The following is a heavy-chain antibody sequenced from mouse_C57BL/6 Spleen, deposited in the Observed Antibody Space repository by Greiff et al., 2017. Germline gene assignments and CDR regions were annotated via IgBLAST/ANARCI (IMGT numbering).Heavy chain of an antibody. V-gene: IGHV5-9*01. CDR3: ARRLRYYFDY. Sequence: EVKLVESGGGLVKPGGSLKLPCAASGFTFSSYTMSWVRQTPEKRLEWVATISGGGGNTYYPDSVKGRFTISRDNAKNTLYLQMSSLRSEDTALYYCARRLRYYFDYWGQGTTLTVSS. J-gene: IGHJ2*01. CDR2: ISGGGGNT. D-gene: IGHD1-1*01. CDR1: GFTFSSYT.